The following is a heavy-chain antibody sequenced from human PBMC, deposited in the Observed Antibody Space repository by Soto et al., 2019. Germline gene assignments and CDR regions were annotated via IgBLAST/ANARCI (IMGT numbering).Heavy chain of an antibody. D-gene: IGHD6-13*01. J-gene: IGHJ6*02. CDR3: ARGGAAAGVWNYYYYGMDV. CDR2: IIPIFGTA. V-gene: IGHV1-69*06. CDR1: GGTFSSYA. Sequence: ASVKVSCKASGGTFSSYAISWVRQAPGQGLEWMGGIIPIFGTANYAQKFQGRVTITADKSTSTAYMELSSLRSEDTAVYYCARGGAAAGVWNYYYYGMDVWGQGTTVTVSS.